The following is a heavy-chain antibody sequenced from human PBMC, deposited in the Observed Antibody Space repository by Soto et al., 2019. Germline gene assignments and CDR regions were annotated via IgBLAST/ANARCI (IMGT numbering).Heavy chain of an antibody. CDR3: TRDGPGPEMATIHPSGDY. V-gene: IGHV3-49*03. J-gene: IGHJ4*02. D-gene: IGHD5-12*01. CDR2: IRSKAYGGTT. CDR1: GFTFGDYA. Sequence: GGSLRLSCTASGFTFGDYAMSWFRQAPGKGLEWVGFIRSKAYGGTTEYAASVKGRFTISRDDSKSIAYLQMNSLKTEDTAMYYCTRDGPGPEMATIHPSGDYWGQGTLVTVSS.